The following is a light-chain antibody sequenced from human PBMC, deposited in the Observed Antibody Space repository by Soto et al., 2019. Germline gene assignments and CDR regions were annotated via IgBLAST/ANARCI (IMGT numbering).Light chain of an antibody. J-gene: IGKJ4*01. CDR3: QKFNAGPT. V-gene: IGKV1-27*01. CDR1: QAINNY. Sequence: DIQMTQSPSSLSASVGDRVTITCRASQAINNYLAWYQQKPGKVPTLLISAASTLQSGVPSRFSGSGSGTDFTLTISSLQPEDVATYYCQKFNAGPTFGGGTKVEI. CDR2: AAS.